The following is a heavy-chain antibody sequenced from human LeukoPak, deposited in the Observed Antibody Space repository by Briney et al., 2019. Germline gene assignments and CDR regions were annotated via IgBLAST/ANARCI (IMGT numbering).Heavy chain of an antibody. CDR1: GYTFTSYD. CDR2: VNPNSGNT. J-gene: IGHJ3*02. V-gene: IGHV1-8*03. D-gene: IGHD3-9*01. CDR3: ANSIPYYDILTGYSTDAFDI. Sequence: ASVKVSCKASGYTFTSYDINWVRQATGQGLEWMGWVNPNSGNTGYAQKFQGRVTITRNTSISTAYMELSSLRSEDTAVYYCANSIPYYDILTGYSTDAFDIWGQGTMVTVSS.